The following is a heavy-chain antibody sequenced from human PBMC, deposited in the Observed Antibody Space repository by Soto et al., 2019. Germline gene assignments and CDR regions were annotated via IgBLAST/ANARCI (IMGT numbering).Heavy chain of an antibody. D-gene: IGHD3-3*01. CDR2: IYYSGST. CDR1: GGSISRYY. J-gene: IGHJ6*03. CDR3: ARDTIFGVVRGKYYMDV. Sequence: SETLSLTCTVSGGSISRYYWSWIRQPPGKGLEWIGYIYYSGSTKYNPSLKSRITISVDTSKNQFSLKLSSVTAADTAAYYCARDTIFGVVRGKYYMDVWGKGTTVTV. V-gene: IGHV4-59*12.